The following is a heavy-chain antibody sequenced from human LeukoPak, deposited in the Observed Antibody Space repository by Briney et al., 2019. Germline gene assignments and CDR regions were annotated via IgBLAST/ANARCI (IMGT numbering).Heavy chain of an antibody. Sequence: SETLSLTCTVSGGSISSSSYYWGWIRQPPGKGLEWIGEINHSGSTNYNPSLKSRVTISVDTSKNQFSLKLSSVTAADTAVYYCASSGPNYYDSSGCYYVGYWGQGTLVTVSS. D-gene: IGHD3-22*01. CDR1: GGSISSSSYY. CDR2: INHSGST. CDR3: ASSGPNYYDSSGCYYVGY. J-gene: IGHJ4*02. V-gene: IGHV4-39*07.